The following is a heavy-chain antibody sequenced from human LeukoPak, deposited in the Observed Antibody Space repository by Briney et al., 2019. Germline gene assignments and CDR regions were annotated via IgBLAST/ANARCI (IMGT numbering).Heavy chain of an antibody. CDR1: GYTFTGYY. J-gene: IGHJ4*02. V-gene: IGHV1-2*02. D-gene: IGHD3-10*01. CDR2: INPNSGDI. CDR3: ARERDYYGSGSYYNEFDY. Sequence: ASVKVSCKASGYTFTGYYMHWVRQAPGQGLEWMGWINPNSGDINYAQKFQGRVTMTGDTSISTAYMELSRLTSDDTAMYYCARERDYYGSGSYYNEFDYWGQGTLVTVSS.